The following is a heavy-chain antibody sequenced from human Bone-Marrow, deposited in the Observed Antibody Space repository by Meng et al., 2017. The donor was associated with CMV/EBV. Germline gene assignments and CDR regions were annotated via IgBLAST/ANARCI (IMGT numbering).Heavy chain of an antibody. D-gene: IGHD2-2*01. CDR3: ARHSRYCSSTSCSIDN. CDR2: IYPNDSDT. J-gene: IGHJ4*02. CDR1: GYRFTTFW. V-gene: IGHV5-51*01. Sequence: KVSCKGSGYRFTTFWIGWVRQMPGKGLEWMGVIYPNDSDTRYSPSFQGQVTISADKSINTAYLQWSSLQASDTATYYCARHSRYCSSTSCSIDNWGQGTLVTASS.